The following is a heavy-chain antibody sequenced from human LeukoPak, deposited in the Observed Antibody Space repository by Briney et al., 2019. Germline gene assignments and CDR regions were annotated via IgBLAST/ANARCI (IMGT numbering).Heavy chain of an antibody. CDR2: VDPQNNRK. V-gene: IGHV1-69-2*01. J-gene: IGHJ5*02. CDR1: GYTFIDYY. D-gene: IGHD1-26*01. Sequence: GASVKVSCKASGYTFIDYYIHWVHQAPGKGLEWIGRVDPQNNRKKCADKFQGRVTITADTSTDTAYMELSSLRSEDTGVYYCFANSGSYQGWFDPWGQGTLVTVSS. CDR3: FANSGSYQGWFDP.